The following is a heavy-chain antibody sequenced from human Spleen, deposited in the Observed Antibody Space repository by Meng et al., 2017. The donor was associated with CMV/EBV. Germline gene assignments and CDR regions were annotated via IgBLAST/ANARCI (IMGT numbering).Heavy chain of an antibody. Sequence: QVQLVQSGGEVKKPRASVMESCKASGSTFTGNYMHGVRQAPGEGLEWMGWINTNSGGTNYAQKFQGRVTMTRDTSISTVYMELSRLRSDDTAVYYCARVLQKLSFFDYWGQGTLVTVSS. CDR3: ARVLQKLSFFDY. D-gene: IGHD1-7*01. CDR2: INTNSGGT. J-gene: IGHJ4*02. CDR1: GSTFTGNY. V-gene: IGHV1-2*02.